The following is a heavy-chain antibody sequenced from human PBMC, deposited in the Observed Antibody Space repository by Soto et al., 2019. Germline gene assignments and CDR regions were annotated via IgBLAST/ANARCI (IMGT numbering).Heavy chain of an antibody. D-gene: IGHD3-16*01. CDR3: ARRGEPLHYYYGMDV. V-gene: IGHV1-8*01. Sequence: ASVKVSCKASGYTFTSYDINWVRQATGQGLEWMGWMNPNSGNTGYAQKFQGRVTMTRNTSISTAYMELSSLRSEDTAVYYCARRGEPLHYYYGMDVWGQATTVTVSS. CDR1: GYTFTSYD. CDR2: MNPNSGNT. J-gene: IGHJ6*02.